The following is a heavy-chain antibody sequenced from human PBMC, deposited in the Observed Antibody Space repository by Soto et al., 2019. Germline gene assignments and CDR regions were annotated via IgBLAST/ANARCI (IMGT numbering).Heavy chain of an antibody. J-gene: IGHJ4*02. D-gene: IGHD3-9*01. Sequence: GGSLRLSCSASGFTVSSNYMSWVRQAPGKGLEWVSVIYSGGSTYYADSVKGRFTISRHNSKNTLYLQMNSLRAEDTAVYYCARGGYEYYDILTGPSYYFDYWGQGTLVTVSS. CDR2: IYSGGST. V-gene: IGHV3-53*04. CDR1: GFTVSSNY. CDR3: ARGGYEYYDILTGPSYYFDY.